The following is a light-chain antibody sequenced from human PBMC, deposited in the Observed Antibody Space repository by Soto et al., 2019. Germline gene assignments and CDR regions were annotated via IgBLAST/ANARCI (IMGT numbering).Light chain of an antibody. J-gene: IGLJ1*01. V-gene: IGLV2-23*01. Sequence: QSVLTQPASVSGSPGQSITISCTGTSSDVGSYNLVSWYQQHPGKAPKLMIYEGSKRPSGVSNRFSGSKSGNTASLTISGLQGEDEADYYCCSYGGGTTYVFGTGTKVT. CDR3: CSYGGGTTYV. CDR1: SSDVGSYNL. CDR2: EGS.